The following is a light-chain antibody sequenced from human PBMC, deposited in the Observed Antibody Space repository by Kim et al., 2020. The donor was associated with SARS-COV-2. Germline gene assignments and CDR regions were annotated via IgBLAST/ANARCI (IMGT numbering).Light chain of an antibody. Sequence: TMCSSRSRLAFEDINFFAWDQQQPCEGPKLMIYEVTDRPSGVSARFSGTKSGNTASLTISGLQTEDEADYYCNSWTSGSTFVFGSGTKVTVL. CDR2: EVT. CDR3: NSWTSGSTFV. J-gene: IGLJ1*01. CDR1: RLAFEDINF. V-gene: IGLV2-14*01.